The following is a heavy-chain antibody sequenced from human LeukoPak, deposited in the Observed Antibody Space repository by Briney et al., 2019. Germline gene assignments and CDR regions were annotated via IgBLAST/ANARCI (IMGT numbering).Heavy chain of an antibody. CDR3: AKSGAIGTSVDYYFGY. CDR1: GFTFSSYA. Sequence: GGSLRLSCAASGFTFSSYAVSWVRQAPGKGLEWVSTISGSGGSTYYADSVKGRFTISRDNSKNTLYLQMNSLRAEDTAVYYCAKSGAIGTSVDYYFGYWGQGTLVTVSS. D-gene: IGHD1-26*01. J-gene: IGHJ4*02. CDR2: ISGSGGST. V-gene: IGHV3-23*01.